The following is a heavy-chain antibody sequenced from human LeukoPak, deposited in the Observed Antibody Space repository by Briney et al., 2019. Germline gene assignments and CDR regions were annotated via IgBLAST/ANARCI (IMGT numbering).Heavy chain of an antibody. D-gene: IGHD2-15*01. J-gene: IGHJ4*02. CDR2: ISSSSSTI. V-gene: IGHV3-48*01. CDR1: GFTFSSYS. CDR3: AKGSAYESLCSGGSCYSDN. Sequence: GGSLRLSCAASGFTFSSYSMNWVRQAPGKGLEWVSYISSSSSTIYYADSVKGRFTISRDYSKNTLYLQMNSLRAEDTAVYYCAKGSAYESLCSGGSCYSDNWGQGTLVTVSS.